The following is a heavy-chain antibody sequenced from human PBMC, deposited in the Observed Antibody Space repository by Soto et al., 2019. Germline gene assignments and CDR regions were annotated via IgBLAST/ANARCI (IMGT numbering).Heavy chain of an antibody. CDR3: AKADGEQLLIPHLDN. J-gene: IGHJ4*02. D-gene: IGHD6-19*01. V-gene: IGHV3-23*01. CDR2: ISCCGGST. CDR1: GFNFKKFA. Sequence: EVQLLESGGGVVQPGGSLRLSCEASGFNFKKFAMGWVRQDPGEGLEWVSGISCCGGSTSYADSVKGRFTLARDDSKNTLSLHLNSLRFEDTARYFCAKADGEQLLIPHLDNWGQGTLVTVS.